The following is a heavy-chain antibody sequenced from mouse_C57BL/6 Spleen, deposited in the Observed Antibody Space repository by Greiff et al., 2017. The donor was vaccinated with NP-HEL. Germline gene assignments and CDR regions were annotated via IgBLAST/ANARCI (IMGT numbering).Heavy chain of an antibody. Sequence: VQLQQSGAELVMPGASVKLSCKASGYTFTSYWMHWVKQRPGQGLEWIGEIDPSDSYTNYNQKLKGKSTLTVDKSSSTAYMQLSSLTSEDSAVYYCARAYTVAYYAMDYWGQGTSVTVSS. J-gene: IGHJ4*01. V-gene: IGHV1-69*01. D-gene: IGHD1-1*01. CDR3: ARAYTVAYYAMDY. CDR1: GYTFTSYW. CDR2: IDPSDSYT.